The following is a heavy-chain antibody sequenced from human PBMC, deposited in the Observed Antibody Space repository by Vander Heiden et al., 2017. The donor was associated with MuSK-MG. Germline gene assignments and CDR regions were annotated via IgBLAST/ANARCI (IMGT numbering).Heavy chain of an antibody. J-gene: IGHJ6*02. V-gene: IGHV1-69*01. CDR1: GGTFSSDA. CDR3: ARERYSGYDPMGLADYYYYGMDV. CDR2: IIPIFGTA. Sequence: QVQLVQSGAEVKKPGSSVKVSCKASGGTFSSDAISWVRQAPGQGLEWMGGIIPIFGTANYAQKFQGRVTITADESTSTAYMELSSLRSEDTAVYYCARERYSGYDPMGLADYYYYGMDVWGQGTTVTVSS. D-gene: IGHD5-12*01.